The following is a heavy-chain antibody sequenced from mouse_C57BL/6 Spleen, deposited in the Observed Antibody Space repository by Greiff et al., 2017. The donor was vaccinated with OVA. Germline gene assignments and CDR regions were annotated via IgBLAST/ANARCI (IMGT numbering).Heavy chain of an antibody. CDR1: GFTFSSYA. Sequence: EVKLMESGGGLVKPGGSLKLSCAASGFTFSSYAMSWVRQTPEKSLVWVATISDGGSYTYYPDNVKGRFTISRDNAKNNLYLQMSHLKSEDTAMYYCARDYGSSLYYFDYWGQGTTLTVSS. V-gene: IGHV5-4*03. CDR3: ARDYGSSLYYFDY. J-gene: IGHJ2*01. CDR2: ISDGGSYT. D-gene: IGHD1-1*01.